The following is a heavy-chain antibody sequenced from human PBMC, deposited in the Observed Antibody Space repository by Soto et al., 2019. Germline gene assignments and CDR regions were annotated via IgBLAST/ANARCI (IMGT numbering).Heavy chain of an antibody. CDR2: IYYSGST. CDR1: GGSISSYY. J-gene: IGHJ4*02. CDR3: ARVLPSSGYTHDY. D-gene: IGHD3-22*01. Sequence: KPSETLSLTCTVSGGSISSYYWSWIRQPPGKGLEWIGYIYYSGSTNYNPSLKSRVTISVDTSKNQFSLKLSSVTAADTAVYYCARVLPSSGYTHDYWGQGTLVTVSS. V-gene: IGHV4-59*01.